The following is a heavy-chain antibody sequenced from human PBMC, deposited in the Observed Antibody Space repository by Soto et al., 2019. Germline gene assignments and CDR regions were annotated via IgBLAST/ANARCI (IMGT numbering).Heavy chain of an antibody. CDR3: ARTGQPPSDY. Sequence: QVQIQQWGAGLLKPSETLSLTCGVYGGSFSGYYWSWIRQPSGKGLEWIGEIIHTGSTNYNPSLKSRVAISIDTSKKQFSLKLSSVTAADTAVYYCARTGQPPSDYWGQGALVTVSS. J-gene: IGHJ4*02. CDR1: GGSFSGYY. V-gene: IGHV4-34*12. D-gene: IGHD2-2*01. CDR2: IIHTGST.